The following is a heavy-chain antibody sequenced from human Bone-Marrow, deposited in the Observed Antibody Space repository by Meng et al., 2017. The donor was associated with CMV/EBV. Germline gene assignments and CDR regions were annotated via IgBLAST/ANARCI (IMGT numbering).Heavy chain of an antibody. CDR2: IYYSGST. CDR1: GGSISSSSYY. J-gene: IGHJ3*02. D-gene: IGHD3-3*01. Sequence: SETLSLTCTVSGGSISSSSYYWGWIRQPPGKGLEWIGSIYYSGSTYYNPSLKSRVTISVDTSKNQFSLKLSSVTAADTAVYYCARVSDFWSGYSDAFDIWGQGTRVTVSS. CDR3: ARVSDFWSGYSDAFDI. V-gene: IGHV4-39*07.